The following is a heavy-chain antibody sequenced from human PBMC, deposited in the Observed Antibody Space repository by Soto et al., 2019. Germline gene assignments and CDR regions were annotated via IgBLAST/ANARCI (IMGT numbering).Heavy chain of an antibody. CDR1: GDSIGSYH. V-gene: IGHV4-59*01. D-gene: IGHD3-22*01. CDR2: IYNRGSV. J-gene: IGHJ5*01. Sequence: PSETLSLTSVVSGDSIGSYHGNWLRQPPGRGLEWIGYIYNRGSVRYNPSLISRGTISVDRSRNQLSRSLSPVTAADTDMAYCAGRTYSNCSGYNPPNWFDTCGPGTMLTVTS. CDR3: AGRTYSNCSGYNPPNWFDT.